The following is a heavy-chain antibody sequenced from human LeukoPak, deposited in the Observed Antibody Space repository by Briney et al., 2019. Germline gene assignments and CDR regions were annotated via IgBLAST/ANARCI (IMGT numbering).Heavy chain of an antibody. D-gene: IGHD1-26*01. J-gene: IGHJ4*02. Sequence: GGSLRLSCSASGFTFSRYAMHWVRQAPGQGLEYVSGINDNGGRTHYGDSVKGRFSISRDNSKNTLHLQMSTLRAEDTALYYCVKDVGGSYAFDYWGQGILVTVAS. CDR3: VKDVGGSYAFDY. CDR1: GFTFSRYA. CDR2: INDNGGRT. V-gene: IGHV3-64D*09.